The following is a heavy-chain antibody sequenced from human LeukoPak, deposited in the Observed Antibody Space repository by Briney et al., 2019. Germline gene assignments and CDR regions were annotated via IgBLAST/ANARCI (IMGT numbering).Heavy chain of an antibody. CDR2: ISAYNGNT. V-gene: IGHV1-18*01. D-gene: IGHD2-15*01. Sequence: ASVKVSCKASGYTFTNYGISWVRQAPGQGPEWMGWISAYNGNTNYAQKLQGRVTMTTDTSTSTAYMELRSLRSDDTAVYYCARTAGAISGGEQNDYWGQGTLVTVSS. CDR3: ARTAGAISGGEQNDY. CDR1: GYTFTNYG. J-gene: IGHJ4*02.